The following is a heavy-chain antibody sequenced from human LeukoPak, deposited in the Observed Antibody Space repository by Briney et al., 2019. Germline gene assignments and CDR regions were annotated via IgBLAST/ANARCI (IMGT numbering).Heavy chain of an antibody. CDR3: ASATYDFWSGYYGTYYFDY. Sequence: SETLSLTCTVSGGSISSYYRSWIRQHPGKGLEWIGYIYYSGSTYYNPSLKSRVTISVDTSKNQFSLKLSSVTAADTAVYYCASATYDFWSGYYGTYYFDYWGQGTLVTVSS. D-gene: IGHD3-3*01. CDR1: GGSISSYY. CDR2: IYYSGST. J-gene: IGHJ4*02. V-gene: IGHV4-59*06.